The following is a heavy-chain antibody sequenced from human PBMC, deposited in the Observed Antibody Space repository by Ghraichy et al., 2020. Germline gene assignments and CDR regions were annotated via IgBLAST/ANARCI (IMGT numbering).Heavy chain of an antibody. V-gene: IGHV3-7*03. Sequence: GGSLRLSCAASGFTFSSYWMSWVRQAPGKGLEWVPNIKQDGSEKYYVDSVKGRFTISRDNAKNSLYLQMNSLRAEDTAVYYCAREINSSGWYGDGDAFDIWGQGTMVTVSS. CDR1: GFTFSSYW. CDR2: IKQDGSEK. D-gene: IGHD6-19*01. CDR3: AREINSSGWYGDGDAFDI. J-gene: IGHJ3*02.